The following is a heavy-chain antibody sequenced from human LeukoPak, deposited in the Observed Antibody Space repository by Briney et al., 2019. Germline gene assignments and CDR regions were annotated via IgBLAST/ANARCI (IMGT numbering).Heavy chain of an antibody. D-gene: IGHD2-2*01. CDR2: IIPIFGTA. J-gene: IGHJ4*02. Sequence: SVKVSCKASGGTFSSYAISWVRQAPGQGLEWMGGIIPIFGTANYAQKFQGRVTITTDESTSTAYMELSSLRSEDTAVYYCATTRDSGLGYYFDYWGQGTLVTVSS. V-gene: IGHV1-69*05. CDR1: GGTFSSYA. CDR3: ATTRDSGLGYYFDY.